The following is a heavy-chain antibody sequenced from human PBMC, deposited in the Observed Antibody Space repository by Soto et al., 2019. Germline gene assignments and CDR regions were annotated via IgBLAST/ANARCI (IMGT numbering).Heavy chain of an antibody. CDR2: IYTTGSA. D-gene: IGHD3-9*01. J-gene: IGHJ5*02. CDR1: GVSIKTYY. V-gene: IGHV4-4*07. CDR3: ARDDYYDSNNWFDP. Sequence: PSETLSLTCAVSGVSIKTYYWSWIRKPAGKGLEWIGRIYTTGSANHNPSLKSRVTMSVDTSKNQVSLKLTSVTAADAGVYYCARDDYYDSNNWFDPWGQGGLVTVSS.